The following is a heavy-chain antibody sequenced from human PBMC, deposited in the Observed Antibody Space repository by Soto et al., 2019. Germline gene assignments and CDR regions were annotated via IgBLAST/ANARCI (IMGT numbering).Heavy chain of an antibody. CDR1: GGSISSSSYY. CDR3: ARDYWFDP. Sequence: SETLSLTCTVSGGSISSSSYYWGWIRQPPGKGLEWIGSIYYSGSTYYNPSLKSRVTISVDTSKNQFSLKLSSVTAADTAVYYCARDYWFDPWGQGTLVTVSS. CDR2: IYYSGST. V-gene: IGHV4-39*07. J-gene: IGHJ5*02.